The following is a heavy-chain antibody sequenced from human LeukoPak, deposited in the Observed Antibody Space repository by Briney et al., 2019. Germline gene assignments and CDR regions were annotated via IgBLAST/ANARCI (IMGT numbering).Heavy chain of an antibody. CDR3: ARGGTGYSYGYNWFDP. CDR2: INHSGST. D-gene: IGHD5-18*01. V-gene: IGHV4-34*01. J-gene: IGHJ5*02. Sequence: PETLSLTCAVYGGSFSGYYWSWIRQPPGKGLEWIGEINHSGSTNYNPSLKSRVTISVDTSKNQFSLKLSSVTAADTAVYYCARGGTGYSYGYNWFDPWGQGTLVTVSS. CDR1: GGSFSGYY.